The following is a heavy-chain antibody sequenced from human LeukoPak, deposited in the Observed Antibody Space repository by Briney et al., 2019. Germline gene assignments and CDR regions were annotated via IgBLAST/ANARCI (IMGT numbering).Heavy chain of an antibody. Sequence: GGSLRLSCAASGFTFSSNAMAWVRQAPGKGLEWVSGISGDAVTIYYADSVKGRFTISRDNSKNTLYLQMSSLRAEDTAVYYCAKRDYYDSSGYFPLFDYWGQGTLVTVSS. CDR1: GFTFSSNA. J-gene: IGHJ4*02. V-gene: IGHV3-23*01. CDR3: AKRDYYDSSGYFPLFDY. CDR2: ISGDAVTI. D-gene: IGHD3-22*01.